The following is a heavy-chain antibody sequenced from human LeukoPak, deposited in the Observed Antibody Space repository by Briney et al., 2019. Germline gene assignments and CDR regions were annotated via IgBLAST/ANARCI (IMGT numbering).Heavy chain of an antibody. CDR3: ARKYGDYVSWFDP. Sequence: GASVKVSCKASGYTFTDYYIHWVRQAPGQGLEWMGWINPNSGGTNYAQKFQGRVTMTRDTSISTAYMELSRLRSDDTAVYYCARKYGDYVSWFDPWGQGTLVTVSS. J-gene: IGHJ5*02. D-gene: IGHD4-17*01. CDR1: GYTFTDYY. V-gene: IGHV1-2*02. CDR2: INPNSGGT.